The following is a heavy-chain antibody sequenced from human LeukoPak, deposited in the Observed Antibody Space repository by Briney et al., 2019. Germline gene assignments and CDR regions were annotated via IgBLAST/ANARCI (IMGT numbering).Heavy chain of an antibody. CDR2: IWYDGSNK. CDR3: ARDPTIVGARQGHYYYGMDV. Sequence: GGSLRLSCAASGFTFSSYGMHWVRQAPGKGLEWVAVIWYDGSNKYYADSVKGRFTISRDNSKNTLYLQMNSLRAEDTAVYYCARDPTIVGARQGHYYYGMDVWGQGTTVTVSS. D-gene: IGHD1-26*01. CDR1: GFTFSSYG. V-gene: IGHV3-33*01. J-gene: IGHJ6*02.